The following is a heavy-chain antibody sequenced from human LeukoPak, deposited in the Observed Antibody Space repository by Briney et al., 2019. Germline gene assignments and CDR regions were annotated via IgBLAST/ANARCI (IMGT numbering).Heavy chain of an antibody. Sequence: PGGSLRLSCAASGFTFSSYEMNWVRQAPGKGLEWVSYISSSGSTIYYADSVMGRFTISRDNAKNSLYLQMNSLRAEDTAVYHCARDATTMVRGALGGWGQGTLVTVSS. CDR3: ARDATTMVRGALGG. CDR1: GFTFSSYE. D-gene: IGHD3-10*01. V-gene: IGHV3-48*03. CDR2: ISSSGSTI. J-gene: IGHJ4*02.